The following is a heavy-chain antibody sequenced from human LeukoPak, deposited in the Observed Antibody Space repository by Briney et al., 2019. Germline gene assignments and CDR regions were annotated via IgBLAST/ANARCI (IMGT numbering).Heavy chain of an antibody. Sequence: GGSLRLSCAASGFTFSSYSMNWVRQAPGEGLEWVSYISSSGSFIYYADSVKGRFTISRDNARNSLFLQRNSLRAEDTAVYYCARAFYSDSSGYFFDYWGQGTLVTVSS. J-gene: IGHJ4*02. D-gene: IGHD3-22*01. CDR3: ARAFYSDSSGYFFDY. CDR2: ISSSGSFI. CDR1: GFTFSSYS. V-gene: IGHV3-21*05.